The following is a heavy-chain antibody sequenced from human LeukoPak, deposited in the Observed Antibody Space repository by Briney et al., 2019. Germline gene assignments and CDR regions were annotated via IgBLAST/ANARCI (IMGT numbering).Heavy chain of an antibody. CDR1: GGSISSYY. Sequence: SETLSLTCTVSGGSISSYYWSWIRQSPGKGLEWIAYMDYSGSSNYNPSLKSRVIISVDTSKNQVSLKLISVTAADTAVYYCAGVQAIAAAGFDYWGQGTPVTVSS. CDR2: MDYSGSS. V-gene: IGHV4-59*01. D-gene: IGHD6-13*01. CDR3: AGVQAIAAAGFDY. J-gene: IGHJ4*02.